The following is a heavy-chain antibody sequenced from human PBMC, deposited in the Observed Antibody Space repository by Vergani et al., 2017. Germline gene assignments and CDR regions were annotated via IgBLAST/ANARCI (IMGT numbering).Heavy chain of an antibody. CDR1: GFTSSYYG. CDR3: ATKSCGTQGSQIGYFRE. J-gene: IGHJ1*01. D-gene: IGHD2-15*01. CDR2: ISYDGTQK. Sequence: QVHLVESGGGVVQPGRSLRLSCVVSGFTSSYYGMHWVRQAPGKGLEWVAVISYDGTQKYYADSVKGRFTISRDNSKSTLYLQMNSLRTEDTAVYYCATKSCGTQGSQIGYFREWGQGTLVTVSS. V-gene: IGHV3-30*03.